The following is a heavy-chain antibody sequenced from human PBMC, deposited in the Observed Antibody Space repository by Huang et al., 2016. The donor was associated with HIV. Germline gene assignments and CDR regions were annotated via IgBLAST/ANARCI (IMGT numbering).Heavy chain of an antibody. CDR1: RFTFSNYA. J-gene: IGHJ6*03. V-gene: IGHV3-30-3*01. CDR3: ARDLWLRNLYYYYYMDV. CDR2: ISDDVSNK. Sequence: QVQLVESGGGVVQPGRSLRLSCAASRFTFSNYAMHWVGQGPVKEQEWVAVISDDVSNKYYAYSLKGLFTIARDKSKNTLYLQMNSLRAEDTDVYYCARDLWLRNLYYYYYMDVWGKGTTVTVSS. D-gene: IGHD5-12*01.